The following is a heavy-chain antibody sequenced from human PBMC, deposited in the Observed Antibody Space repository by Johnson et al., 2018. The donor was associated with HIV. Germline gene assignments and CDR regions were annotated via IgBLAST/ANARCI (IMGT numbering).Heavy chain of an antibody. D-gene: IGHD6-13*01. CDR1: GFTFDDYA. CDR2: ISWNSGSI. Sequence: VQLVESGGGLVQPGRSLRLSCAASGFTFDDYAMHWVRQAPGKGLEWVSGISWNSGSIGYADSVKGRVTISRDNAKNSLYLQMNSLRAEDTALYYCAKSSSAYAFDIWGQGTMVTVSS. V-gene: IGHV3-9*01. CDR3: AKSSSAYAFDI. J-gene: IGHJ3*02.